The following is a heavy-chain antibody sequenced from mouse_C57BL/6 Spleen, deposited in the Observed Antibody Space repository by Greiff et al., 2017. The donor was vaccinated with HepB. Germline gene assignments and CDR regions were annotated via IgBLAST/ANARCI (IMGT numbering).Heavy chain of an antibody. V-gene: IGHV1-80*01. CDR3: SRGDYGYYFY. J-gene: IGHJ2*01. D-gene: IGHD2-3*01. CDR2: IYPGDGDT. CDR1: GYAFSSYW. Sequence: VQLQQSGAELVKPGASVKISCKASGYAFSSYWMNWVKQRPGKGLEWIGQIYPGDGDTNYNGKFKGKATLTADKSSSTAYMQLSSLTSADSAVYFCSRGDYGYYFYWGQGTTLTVSS.